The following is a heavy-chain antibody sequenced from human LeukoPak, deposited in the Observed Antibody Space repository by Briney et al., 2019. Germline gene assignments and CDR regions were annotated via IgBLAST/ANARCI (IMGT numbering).Heavy chain of an antibody. CDR2: IYYSGST. CDR3: ARGVRGTKYFDY. D-gene: IGHD1-1*01. V-gene: IGHV4-39*07. CDR1: GGSISSSSYY. J-gene: IGHJ4*02. Sequence: SETLSLTCTVSGGSISSSSYYWGWIRQPPGKGLEWIGSIYYSGSTYYNPSLKSRVTISVDTSKNQFSLKLSSVTAADTAVYYCARGVRGTKYFDYWGQGTLVTVSS.